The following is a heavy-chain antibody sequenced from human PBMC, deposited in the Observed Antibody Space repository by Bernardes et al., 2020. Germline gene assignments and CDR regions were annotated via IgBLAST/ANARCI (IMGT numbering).Heavy chain of an antibody. J-gene: IGHJ5*01. CDR2: LYYSGNT. D-gene: IGHD1-26*01. CDR3: VRRADGTYGSWLDS. Sequence: SETLSLTCTVSGVSLSNYYWGWIRQPPGRGLEWIGYLYYSGNTNYNPSLKSRVTMSADTSKSQFSLKLSSVTAADTAVYYCVRRADGTYGSWLDSWGQGTLVTVSS. CDR1: GVSLSNYY. V-gene: IGHV4-59*01.